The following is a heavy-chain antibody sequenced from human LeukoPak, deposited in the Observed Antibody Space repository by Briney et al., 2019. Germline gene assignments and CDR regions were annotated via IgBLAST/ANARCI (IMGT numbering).Heavy chain of an antibody. Sequence: SVKVSCKASGGTFISYAISWVRQAPGQGLEWMGGIIPIFGTANYAQKFQGRVTITADESTSTAYMELSSLRSEDTAVYYCASSPDYDDGHAYYYYGMDVWGQGTTVTVSS. V-gene: IGHV1-69*13. J-gene: IGHJ6*02. CDR3: ASSPDYDDGHAYYYYGMDV. D-gene: IGHD4-17*01. CDR1: GGTFISYA. CDR2: IIPIFGTA.